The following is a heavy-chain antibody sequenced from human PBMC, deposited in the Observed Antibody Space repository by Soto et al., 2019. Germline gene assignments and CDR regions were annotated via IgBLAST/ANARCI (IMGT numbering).Heavy chain of an antibody. V-gene: IGHV2-5*02. CDR1: GFSLSTSGVG. Sequence: SGPTLVNPTQTLTLTCTFSGFSLSTSGVGVGWIRQPPGKALEWLTLIYWDDDKRYSPSLKSRLTITKDTSKNQVVLTMTNMDPVDTATYYCAHSLHTYSSINYYGMDVWGQGTTVTVSS. CDR3: AHSLHTYSSINYYGMDV. CDR2: IYWDDDK. J-gene: IGHJ6*02. D-gene: IGHD6-13*01.